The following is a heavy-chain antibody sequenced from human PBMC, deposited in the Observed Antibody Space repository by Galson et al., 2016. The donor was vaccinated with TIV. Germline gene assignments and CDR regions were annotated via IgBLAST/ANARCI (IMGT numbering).Heavy chain of an antibody. D-gene: IGHD3-22*01. V-gene: IGHV5-51*01. CDR1: GYRFTNHW. CDR3: ARLEGYDDSASDY. Sequence: VKKPGESLKISCKASGYRFTNHWIGWVRQMPGKGLEWMGVIYPGDSDTRYSPSFQGQVTISADKSSSTAHLQWSSLKAPDTAMYYCARLEGYDDSASDYWGQGTLVTVSS. J-gene: IGHJ4*02. CDR2: IYPGDSDT.